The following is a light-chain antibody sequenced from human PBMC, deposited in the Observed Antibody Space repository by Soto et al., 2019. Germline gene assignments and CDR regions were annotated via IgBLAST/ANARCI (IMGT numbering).Light chain of an antibody. Sequence: QSALTQPASVSGSPGQSITISCTGTSSDVGSYNLVSWYQQHPGKAPKLMIYEGSKRPSGVSNRFSGSKSGNTASLTISGLQAEDEADYYCCSYAVSSTFVVFGGGTKGTVL. CDR2: EGS. J-gene: IGLJ2*01. CDR1: SSDVGSYNL. CDR3: CSYAVSSTFVV. V-gene: IGLV2-23*01.